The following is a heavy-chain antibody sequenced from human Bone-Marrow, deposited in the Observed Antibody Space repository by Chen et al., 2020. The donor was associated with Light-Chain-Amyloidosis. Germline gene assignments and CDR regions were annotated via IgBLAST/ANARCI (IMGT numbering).Heavy chain of an antibody. CDR2: IYPDDSDA. V-gene: IGHV5-51*01. Sequence: EVQLEQSGPEVKKPGESLQISCKGSGYTFPNYWIGWVRQMPGKGLEWMGVIYPDDSDASYSPYFEGQVTISADKSITTAYLQWRSLKASDTAMYYCARRRDGYNFDYWGQGTLVTVSS. D-gene: IGHD5-12*01. J-gene: IGHJ4*02. CDR1: GYTFPNYW. CDR3: ARRRDGYNFDY.